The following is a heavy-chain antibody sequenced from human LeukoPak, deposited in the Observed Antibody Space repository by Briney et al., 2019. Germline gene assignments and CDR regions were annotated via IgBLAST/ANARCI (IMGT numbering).Heavy chain of an antibody. V-gene: IGHV3-21*01. J-gene: IGHJ6*03. CDR2: ISSSSSYI. D-gene: IGHD3-3*01. CDR3: ARVDYDFWSGYSEIYYMDV. CDR1: GFTFSSYS. Sequence: GGSPRLSCAASGFTFSSYSMNWVRQAPGKGLEWVSSISSSSSYIYYADSVKGRFTISRDNAKNSLYLQMNSLRAEDTAVYYCARVDYDFWSGYSEIYYMDVWGKGTTVTVSS.